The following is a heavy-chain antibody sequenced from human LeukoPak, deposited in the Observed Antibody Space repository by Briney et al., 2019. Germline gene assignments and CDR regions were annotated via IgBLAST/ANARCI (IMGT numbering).Heavy chain of an antibody. CDR1: GFTFSSYA. J-gene: IGHJ3*02. Sequence: GGSLRLSCAASGFTFSSYAMHWVRQAPGKGLEWVAVISYDGSNKYYADSVKGRFTISRDNSKNTLYLQMNSLRAEDTAVYYCARVTISDAFDIWGQGTMVTVSS. V-gene: IGHV3-30-3*01. D-gene: IGHD4-17*01. CDR2: ISYDGSNK. CDR3: ARVTISDAFDI.